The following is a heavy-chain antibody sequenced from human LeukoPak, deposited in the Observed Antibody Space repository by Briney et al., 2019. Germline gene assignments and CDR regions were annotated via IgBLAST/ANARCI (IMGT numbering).Heavy chain of an antibody. Sequence: ASVTVSFKASGYTFTSYGISWVRQAPGQGLEWMGWISAYNGNTNYAQKLQGRVTMTTDTSTSTAYMELRSLRSDDTAVYYCATLRGGYSYGDRSFDYWGQGTLVTVSS. CDR2: ISAYNGNT. V-gene: IGHV1-18*01. J-gene: IGHJ4*02. CDR3: ATLRGGYSYGDRSFDY. D-gene: IGHD5-18*01. CDR1: GYTFTSYG.